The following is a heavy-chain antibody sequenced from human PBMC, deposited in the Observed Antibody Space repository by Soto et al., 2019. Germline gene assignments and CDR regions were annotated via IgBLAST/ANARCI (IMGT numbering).Heavy chain of an antibody. CDR1: GFTFSSYG. J-gene: IGHJ4*02. D-gene: IGHD2-15*01. CDR3: AKEGYCSGGSCYSGDYYFDY. Sequence: QVQLVESGGGVVQPGRSLRLSCAASGFTFSSYGMHWVGQAPGKGREGGAVISYDGSNKYYADSVKGRFTISRDNSKNTLYLQMNSLRAEDTAVYYCAKEGYCSGGSCYSGDYYFDYWGQGTLVTVSS. CDR2: ISYDGSNK. V-gene: IGHV3-30*18.